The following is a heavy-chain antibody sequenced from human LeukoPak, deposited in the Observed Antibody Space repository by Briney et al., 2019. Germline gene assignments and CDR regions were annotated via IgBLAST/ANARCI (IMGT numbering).Heavy chain of an antibody. CDR2: RHSSGAT. V-gene: IGHV4-59*12. J-gene: IGHJ4*02. CDR1: GGCINNYW. D-gene: IGHD3-16*01. Sequence: SETLSLTCTVSGGCINNYWWAWIRQPPGKGLQWIGYRHSSGATSYNLSLESRVTISIDTSRNQFSLKLNSVTAADTAVYYCARDSRGGGPDFDYWGQGTLVTVSS. CDR3: ARDSRGGGPDFDY.